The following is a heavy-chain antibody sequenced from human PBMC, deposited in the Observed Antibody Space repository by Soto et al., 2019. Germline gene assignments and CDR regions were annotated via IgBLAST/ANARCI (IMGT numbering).Heavy chain of an antibody. V-gene: IGHV4-59*08. J-gene: IGHJ5*02. D-gene: IGHD3-3*01. CDR2: IYYSGST. CDR3: ARQVRSWIFGVVITWFDP. CDR1: GGSISSYC. Sequence: PSETLSLTCTVSGGSISSYCWSWIRQPPGKGLEWIGYIYYSGSTNYNPSLKSRVTISVDTSKNQFSLKLSSVTAADTAVYYCARQVRSWIFGVVITWFDPWGQGTLVTV.